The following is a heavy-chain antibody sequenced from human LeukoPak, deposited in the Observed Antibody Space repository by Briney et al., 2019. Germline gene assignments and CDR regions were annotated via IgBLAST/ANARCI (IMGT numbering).Heavy chain of an antibody. CDR2: INHSGST. Sequence: PSETLSLTCAVYGGSFSGYYWSWIRQPPGKGLEWIGEINHSGSTNYNPSLKSRVTISVDTSKNQFSLKLSSVTAADTAVYYCARGVLAYCGGDCYSRLSALLPEDDYWGQGTLVTVSS. J-gene: IGHJ4*02. CDR3: ARGVLAYCGGDCYSRLSALLPEDDY. V-gene: IGHV4-34*01. D-gene: IGHD2-21*01. CDR1: GGSFSGYY.